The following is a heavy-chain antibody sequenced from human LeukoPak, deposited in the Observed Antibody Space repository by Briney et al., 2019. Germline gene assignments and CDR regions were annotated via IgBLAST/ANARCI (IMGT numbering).Heavy chain of an antibody. CDR2: IYTSGST. D-gene: IGHD6-13*01. Sequence: SETLSLTCTVSGGSISSYYWSWIRQPAGKGLEWIGRIYTSGSTNYNPSLKTRVTISVDTSKNQFSLKLSSVTAADTAVYYCARSVSRSSWYESRNYYYYGMDVWGQGTTVTVSS. CDR1: GGSISSYY. J-gene: IGHJ6*02. CDR3: ARSVSRSSWYESRNYYYYGMDV. V-gene: IGHV4-4*07.